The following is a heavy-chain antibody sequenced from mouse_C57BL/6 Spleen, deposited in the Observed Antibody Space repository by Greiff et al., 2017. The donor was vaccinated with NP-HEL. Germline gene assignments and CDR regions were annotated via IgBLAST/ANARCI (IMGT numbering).Heavy chain of an antibody. CDR3: VRSSKYYAMDY. CDR1: GYSFTGYY. D-gene: IGHD2-5*01. Sequence: EVQLQQSGPELVKPGASVKISCKASGYSFTGYYMHWVKQSSEKSLEWIGEINPSTGGTSYNQKLKGKATLTVDKSSSTAYLQLKSLTSEDSAVYYCVRSSKYYAMDYWGQGTSVTVSS. CDR2: INPSTGGT. J-gene: IGHJ4*01. V-gene: IGHV1-43*01.